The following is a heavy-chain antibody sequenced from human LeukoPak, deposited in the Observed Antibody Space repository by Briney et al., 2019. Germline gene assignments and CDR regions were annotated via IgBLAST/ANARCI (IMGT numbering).Heavy chain of an antibody. CDR1: GFTFNSHW. CDR3: ARSLSSPVTNY. D-gene: IGHD2-2*01. Sequence: GGSLRLSCAASGFTFNSHWMNWARQAPGKGLEWVANLNEDGGEKYYVDSVKGRFTISRDNAKNTVYLQISSLRAEDTAVYYCARSLSSPVTNYWGQGTLVTVSS. V-gene: IGHV3-7*01. J-gene: IGHJ4*02. CDR2: LNEDGGEK.